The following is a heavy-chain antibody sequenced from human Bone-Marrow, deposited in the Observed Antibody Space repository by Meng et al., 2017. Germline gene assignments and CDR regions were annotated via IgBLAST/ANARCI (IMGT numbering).Heavy chain of an antibody. Sequence: GGSLRLSCAASGFTFSSYEMNWVRQAPGKGLEWVSYISSSGSTIYYADSVKGRFTISRDNAKNSLCLKMNSLGAEDTAVYYCARESDMDTAMVWGVFDYWGQGTLVTVSS. CDR1: GFTFSSYE. CDR3: ARESDMDTAMVWGVFDY. V-gene: IGHV3-48*03. D-gene: IGHD5-18*01. J-gene: IGHJ4*02. CDR2: ISSSGSTI.